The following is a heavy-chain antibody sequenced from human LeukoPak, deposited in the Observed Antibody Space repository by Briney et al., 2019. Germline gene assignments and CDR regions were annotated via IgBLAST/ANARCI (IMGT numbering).Heavy chain of an antibody. D-gene: IGHD2-21*02. J-gene: IGHJ1*01. V-gene: IGHV3-7*01. CDR2: MRRDGNEI. CDR3: TSWGDTTAEYFQR. CDR1: GFTFSTYW. Sequence: PGGSLRLSCSASGFTFSTYWMSWVRQAPGKGLEWVANMRRDGNEIYYLDSVRGRFTISRDNAKNSLYLQMNSLRVEDTAVYYCTSWGDTTAEYFQRWGQGTLVTVSS.